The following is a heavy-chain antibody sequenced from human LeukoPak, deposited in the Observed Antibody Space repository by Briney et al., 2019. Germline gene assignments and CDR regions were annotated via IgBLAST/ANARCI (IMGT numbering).Heavy chain of an antibody. D-gene: IGHD2-2*02. J-gene: IGHJ4*02. CDR1: GGSISSGDYY. V-gene: IGHV4-30-4*01. Sequence: SETLSLTCTVSGGSISSGDYYWSWIRQPPGKGLEWIGYIYYSGSTYYNPSLKSRVTISVDTSKNQFSLKLSSVTAADTAVYYCARGVYQLLYPDYWAREPWSPSPQ. CDR2: IYYSGST. CDR3: ARGVYQLLYPDY.